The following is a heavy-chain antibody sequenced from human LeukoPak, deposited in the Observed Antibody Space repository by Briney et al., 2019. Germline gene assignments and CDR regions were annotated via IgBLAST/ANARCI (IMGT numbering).Heavy chain of an antibody. Sequence: SETLSLTCTVSGGSISSYYWSWIRQPPGKGLEWIGYIYYSGSTNYNPSLKSRVTISVDTSKNQFSLKLSSVTAADTAVYYCARDPEGHGYYFDYWGQGALVTVSS. CDR1: GGSISSYY. D-gene: IGHD3-3*01. V-gene: IGHV4-59*12. CDR3: ARDPEGHGYYFDY. CDR2: IYYSGST. J-gene: IGHJ4*02.